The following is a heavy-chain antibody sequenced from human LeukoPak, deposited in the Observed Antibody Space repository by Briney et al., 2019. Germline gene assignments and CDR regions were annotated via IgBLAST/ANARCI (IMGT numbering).Heavy chain of an antibody. D-gene: IGHD7-27*01. V-gene: IGHV3-7*03. CDR3: AKDGGLWVSAHWGDS. CDR1: GFTFSSFW. Sequence: PGGSLRLSCAVSGFTFSSFWMHWVRQAPGEGLEWVANIKQDGSEKYYVDSVKGRFTISRDNSKNTLFLQMNSLRAEDTAVYYCAKDGGLWVSAHWGDSWGRGTLVTVSS. J-gene: IGHJ4*02. CDR2: IKQDGSEK.